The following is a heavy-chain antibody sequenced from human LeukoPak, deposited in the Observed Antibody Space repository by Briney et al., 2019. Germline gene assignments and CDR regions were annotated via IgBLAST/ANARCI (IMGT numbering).Heavy chain of an antibody. D-gene: IGHD4-17*01. J-gene: IGHJ4*02. CDR3: AKLTGGYGDYGVSGSYFDY. CDR2: ISGSGGST. V-gene: IGHV3-23*01. Sequence: PGRSLRLSCAASGFTFSSYGIHWVRQAPGKGLEWVSAISGSGGSTYYADSVKGRFTISRDNSKNTLYLQMNSLRAEDTAVYYCAKLTGGYGDYGVSGSYFDYWGQGTLVTVSS. CDR1: GFTFSSYG.